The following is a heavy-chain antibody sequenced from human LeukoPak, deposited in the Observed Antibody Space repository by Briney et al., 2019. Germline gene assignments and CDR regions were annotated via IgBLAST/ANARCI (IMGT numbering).Heavy chain of an antibody. V-gene: IGHV4-31*03. D-gene: IGHD6-19*01. CDR3: ASGGPYSSGWYLEF. Sequence: PSETLSLTCTVSGGSISSGGYYWSWVRQLPGKGLEWIGYIYYTGSTYYNPSLKSRLTISEDRSKNQFSLRLTSVTAADTALYYCASGGPYSSGWYLEFWGQGTLVTVSS. J-gene: IGHJ4*02. CDR1: GGSISSGGYY. CDR2: IYYTGST.